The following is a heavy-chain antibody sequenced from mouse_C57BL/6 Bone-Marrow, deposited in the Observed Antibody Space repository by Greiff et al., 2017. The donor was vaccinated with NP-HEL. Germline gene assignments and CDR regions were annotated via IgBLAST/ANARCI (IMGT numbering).Heavy chain of an antibody. J-gene: IGHJ2*01. Sequence: QVQLQQSGAELVRPGASVKLSCKASGYTFTSYGISWVKQRTGQGLEWIGEIYPRSGNTYYNEKVKGKATLTADKSSSTAYMELRSLTSGDSAVYFCARRDYGSSYSFDYWGQGTTLTVSS. CDR2: IYPRSGNT. CDR1: GYTFTSYG. CDR3: ARRDYGSSYSFDY. D-gene: IGHD1-1*01. V-gene: IGHV1-81*01.